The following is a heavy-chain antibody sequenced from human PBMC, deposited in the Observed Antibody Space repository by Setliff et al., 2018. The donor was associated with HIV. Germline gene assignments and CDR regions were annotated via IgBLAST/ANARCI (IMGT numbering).Heavy chain of an antibody. D-gene: IGHD3-3*02. J-gene: IGHJ2*01. CDR2: IYWDNDK. Sequence: SGPTLVNPPQTLTLTCTFSGFSLRTDGVGVGWIRQPPGKALAWLALIYWDNDKHYNPLLKSTLSINKDTSRNQVVLTMTNLDPIDTARYYCVRLPISRYWYFDFWG. V-gene: IGHV2-5*02. CDR3: VRLPISRYWYFDF. CDR1: GFSLRTDGVG.